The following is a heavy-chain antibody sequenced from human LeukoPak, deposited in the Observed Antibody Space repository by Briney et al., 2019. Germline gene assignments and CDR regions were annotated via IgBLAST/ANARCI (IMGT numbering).Heavy chain of an antibody. Sequence: SETLSLTCAVYGGSFSGYYWSWIRQPPGKGLEWIGEINHSGSTNYNPSLKSRVTISVDTSKNQFSLKLSSVTAADTAVYYCARGKGKGVVVAAPRRYNWFDPRGQGTLVTVSS. CDR1: GGSFSGYY. CDR2: INHSGST. V-gene: IGHV4-34*01. CDR3: ARGKGKGVVVAAPRRYNWFDP. D-gene: IGHD2-15*01. J-gene: IGHJ5*02.